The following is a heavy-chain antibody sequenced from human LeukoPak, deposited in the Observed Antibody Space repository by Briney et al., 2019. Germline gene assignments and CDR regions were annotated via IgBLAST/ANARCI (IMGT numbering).Heavy chain of an antibody. V-gene: IGHV3-7*05. D-gene: IGHD4-11*01. CDR1: GFTFSSYW. Sequence: PGGSLRLSCAASGFTFSSYWMSWVRQAPGKGLEWVANINQDGSDKNYVDSVKGRFTISRDNAKNSLYLQMNSLRAEDTAVYYCVRDSYSKGDYWGQGTLVTVSS. J-gene: IGHJ4*02. CDR2: INQDGSDK. CDR3: VRDSYSKGDY.